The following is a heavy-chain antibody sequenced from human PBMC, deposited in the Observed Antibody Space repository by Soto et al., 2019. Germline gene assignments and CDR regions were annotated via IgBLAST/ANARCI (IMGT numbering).Heavy chain of an antibody. CDR2: IYYSGST. Sequence: QVQLQESGPGLVKPSQTLSLTCTVSGGSISSGGYYWSWIRQHPGKGLEWIGYIYYSGSTYYNPSLKSRVTIAVDTSKNQFSLKLSSVTAADTAVYYCARGGDGYIDGAYFDYWGQGTLVTFCS. CDR3: ARGGDGYIDGAYFDY. CDR1: GGSISSGGYY. D-gene: IGHD5-12*01. V-gene: IGHV4-31*03. J-gene: IGHJ4*02.